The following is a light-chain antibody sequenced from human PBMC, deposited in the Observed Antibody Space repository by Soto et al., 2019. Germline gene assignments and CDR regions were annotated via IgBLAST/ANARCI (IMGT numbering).Light chain of an antibody. CDR2: GAS. Sequence: EIVMTQSPATLSVSPGQRATLSCRASQSVSGNLAWYQQKPGQAPRLLIYGASTRATGIPARFSGSGSGTEFTLTISSLQSEDFAVYYCQQYNNWPPLTFGPGTKVDIK. CDR1: QSVSGN. V-gene: IGKV3-15*01. CDR3: QQYNNWPPLT. J-gene: IGKJ3*01.